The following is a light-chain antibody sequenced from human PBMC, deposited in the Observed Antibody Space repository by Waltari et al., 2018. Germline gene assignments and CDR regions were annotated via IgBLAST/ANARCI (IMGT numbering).Light chain of an antibody. J-gene: IGKJ2*01. V-gene: IGKV3-15*01. CDR1: QSVGSD. CDR3: QQYNKWPPYT. CDR2: GAS. Sequence: EIVMTQSPATLSVSPGERATLSCRASQSVGSDLAWYQHKPGRAPNLLIHGASTRVTGIPARFSGSGSGTEFTLTISSLQSEDFAVYYCQQYNKWPPYTFGQGTKLEIK.